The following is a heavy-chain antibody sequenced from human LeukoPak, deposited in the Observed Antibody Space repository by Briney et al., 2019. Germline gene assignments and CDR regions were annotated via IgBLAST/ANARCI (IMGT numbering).Heavy chain of an antibody. Sequence: GGSLRLSCAASGFTVGTNYMSWVRQAPGQRLEWVSFMFNDGKTYYADSVKGRFTISRDSSKNTLYLQMNSLRVEDMAVYYCARTPEWLGKLVGRFDNWGQGTPVIVSS. CDR1: GFTVGTNY. J-gene: IGHJ4*02. CDR3: ARTPEWLGKLVGRFDN. D-gene: IGHD5-12*01. V-gene: IGHV3-66*01. CDR2: MFNDGKT.